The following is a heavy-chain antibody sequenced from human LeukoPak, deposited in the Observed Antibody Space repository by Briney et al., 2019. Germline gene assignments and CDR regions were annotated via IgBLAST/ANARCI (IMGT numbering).Heavy chain of an antibody. CDR3: ARLVVVAANGGYYFDY. D-gene: IGHD2-15*01. J-gene: IGHJ4*02. V-gene: IGHV4-4*07. CDR2: IYTSGST. CDR1: GGSLSSYY. Sequence: SETLSLTCTVSGGSLSSYYWSWIRQPAGKGLEWIGRIYTSGSTNYNPSLKSRVTMSVDTSKNQFSLKLSSVTAADTAVYYCARLVVVAANGGYYFDYWGQGTLVTVSS.